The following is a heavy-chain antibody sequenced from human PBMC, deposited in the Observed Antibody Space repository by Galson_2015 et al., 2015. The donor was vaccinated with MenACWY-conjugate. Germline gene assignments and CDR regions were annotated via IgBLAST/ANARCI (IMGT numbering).Heavy chain of an antibody. D-gene: IGHD2-8*02. CDR1: GFTFSTYW. V-gene: IGHV3-74*01. J-gene: IGHJ5*02. CDR3: ARAYCTGTSCAGSFDP. Sequence: SLRLSCAASGFTFSTYWMHWVRQAPGKGLVWVSRVNSDGRSTSYADSVKGRFSLSRDNAKNTLYPQMNSLRAEDTAVYYCARAYCTGTSCAGSFDPWGQGTLVTVSS. CDR2: VNSDGRST.